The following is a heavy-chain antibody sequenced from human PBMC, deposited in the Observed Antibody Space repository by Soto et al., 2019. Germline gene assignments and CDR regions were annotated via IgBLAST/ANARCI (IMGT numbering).Heavy chain of an antibody. CDR1: GYTVTTYA. Sequence: QVQVVQSGAEVKKPGASVKVSCKASGYTVTTYAMHWVRQAPGQRLEWMGWLNTGSGNTKYSQKFQGRVTITRDTTTSTVYLELSSLRSEDTALYYCATLSHDYWGQGTLVTVSS. CDR3: ATLSHDY. V-gene: IGHV1-3*04. J-gene: IGHJ4*02. CDR2: LNTGSGNT.